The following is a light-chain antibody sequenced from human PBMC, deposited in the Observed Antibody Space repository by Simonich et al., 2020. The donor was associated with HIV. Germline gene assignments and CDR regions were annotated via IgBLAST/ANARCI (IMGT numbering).Light chain of an antibody. V-gene: IGLV3-21*03. J-gene: IGLJ3*02. Sequence: SYVLTQPPSVSVAPGTTARITCGGNNIGSKSVHWYQQKPGQAPVLVVYDDRDRSAGIPERIAGDKSGNTATLTISRVEAGDEADYYCQGWDNSSDHWVFGGGTKLTVL. CDR1: NIGSKS. CDR2: DDR. CDR3: QGWDNSSDHWV.